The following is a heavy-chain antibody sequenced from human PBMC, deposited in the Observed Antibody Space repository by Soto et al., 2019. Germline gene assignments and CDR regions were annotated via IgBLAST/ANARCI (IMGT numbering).Heavy chain of an antibody. D-gene: IGHD3-10*01. CDR1: GFTVSSNY. CDR2: IYSGGST. J-gene: IGHJ6*02. CDR3: ARDLWFGEGYYGMDV. V-gene: IGHV3-53*01. Sequence: GGSLRLSCAASGFTVSSNYMSWVRQAPGKGLEWVSVIYSGGSTYYADSVKGRFTISRDNSKNTLYLQMNSLRAEDTAVYYCARDLWFGEGYYGMDVWGQGTMVTVSS.